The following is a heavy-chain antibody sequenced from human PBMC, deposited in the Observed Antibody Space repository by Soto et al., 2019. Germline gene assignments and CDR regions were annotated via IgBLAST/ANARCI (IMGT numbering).Heavy chain of an antibody. J-gene: IGHJ6*02. CDR3: TRPLPRTLGYYGSGSYYPGAGDYYGMDV. CDR1: GFTFSGSA. V-gene: IGHV3-73*01. Sequence: GGSLRLSCAASGFTFSGSAMHWVRQASGKGLEWVGRIRSKANSYATAYAASVKGRFTISRDDSKNTAYLQMNSLKTEDTAVYYCTRPLPRTLGYYGSGSYYPGAGDYYGMDVWGQGTTVTISS. D-gene: IGHD3-10*01. CDR2: IRSKANSYAT.